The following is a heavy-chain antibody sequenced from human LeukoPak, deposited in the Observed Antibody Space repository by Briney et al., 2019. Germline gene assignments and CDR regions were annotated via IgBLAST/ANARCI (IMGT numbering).Heavy chain of an antibody. CDR1: GGSISSSNW. CDR3: ARAITIFGVVIMPNDAFDI. CDR2: IYYSGST. D-gene: IGHD3-3*01. V-gene: IGHV4-4*02. Sequence: SETLSLTCAVSGGSISSSNWWSWVRQPPGKGLEWIGSIYYSGSTYYNPSLKSRVTISVDTSKNQFSLKLSSVTAADTAVYYCARAITIFGVVIMPNDAFDIWGQGTMVTVSS. J-gene: IGHJ3*02.